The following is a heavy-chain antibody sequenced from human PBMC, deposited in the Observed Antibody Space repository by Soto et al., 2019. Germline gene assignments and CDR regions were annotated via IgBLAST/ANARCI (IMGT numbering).Heavy chain of an antibody. CDR1: GYPFTNFY. J-gene: IGHJ4*02. CDR3: ARADYYGSSGYHLDD. D-gene: IGHD3-22*01. V-gene: IGHV1-46*01. CDR2: INPSGGST. Sequence: QVQVAQSGAEVKRPGASVKVSCWASGYPFTNFYIHWVRQAPGQGLEWMGIINPSGGSTAYAQKFLGRVTMTRDTSTSTVYMEVSSLRSEDTAVYYCARADYYGSSGYHLDDWGQGTLVTVSS.